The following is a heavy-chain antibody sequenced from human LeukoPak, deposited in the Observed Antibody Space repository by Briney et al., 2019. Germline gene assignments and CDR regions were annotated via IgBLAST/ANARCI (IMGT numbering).Heavy chain of an antibody. V-gene: IGHV3-11*01. CDR1: GFTFSDYY. J-gene: IGHJ4*02. CDR3: AKRDSHGSHPYYLDS. Sequence: GGSLRLPCAASGFTFSDYYMSWLRQAPGKGLEWVSYISSSGSTIYYADSVKGRFTISRDNSKDTLYLQMNSLRVEDTATYFCAKRDSHGSHPYYLDSWGQGALVTVSS. CDR2: ISSSGSTI. D-gene: IGHD3-10*01.